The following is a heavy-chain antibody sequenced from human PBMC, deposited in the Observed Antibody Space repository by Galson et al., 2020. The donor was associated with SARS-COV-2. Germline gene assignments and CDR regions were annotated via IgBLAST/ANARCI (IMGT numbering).Heavy chain of an antibody. CDR1: GFTVSSDY. D-gene: IGHD4-17*01. CDR3: AREGYGDYVNWFDP. J-gene: IGHJ5*02. CDR2: IYSDGST. Sequence: GESLKISCAASGFTVSSDYMSWVRQAPGKGLEWVSVIYSDGSTYYADSVKGRFTMSRDNSKNTLYLQMDSLRAEDTAVYYCAREGYGDYVNWFDPWGQGTLVTVSS. V-gene: IGHV3-53*01.